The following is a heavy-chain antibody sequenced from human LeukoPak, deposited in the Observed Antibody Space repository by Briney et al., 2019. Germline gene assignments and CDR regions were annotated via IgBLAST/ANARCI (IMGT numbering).Heavy chain of an antibody. CDR1: GDSIGSYF. Sequence: SETLSLTCTVSGDSIGSYFWTWIRQPPGKVLEWIGYIYYSGRTNYNPSLKSRVTISVDTSKNQFSLKLTSVTAADTAVYYCSRMEAVTTEFDYWGQGTLVTVSS. CDR2: IYYSGRT. D-gene: IGHD4-17*01. J-gene: IGHJ4*02. CDR3: SRMEAVTTEFDY. V-gene: IGHV4-59*08.